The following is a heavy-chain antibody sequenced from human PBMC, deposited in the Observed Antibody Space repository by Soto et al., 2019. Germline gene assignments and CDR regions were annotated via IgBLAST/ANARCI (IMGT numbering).Heavy chain of an antibody. CDR2: INAGNGNT. D-gene: IGHD5-18*01. Sequence: XSVKGSCNASGYPFTSYAMHWGRQAPGQRLEWMGWINAGNGNTKYSQKFQGRVTITRDTSASTAYMELSSLRSEDTAVYYCARDLSGYSSGYRPYYYYGMDVWGQRTTVTVSS. V-gene: IGHV1-3*01. J-gene: IGHJ6*02. CDR3: ARDLSGYSSGYRPYYYYGMDV. CDR1: GYPFTSYA.